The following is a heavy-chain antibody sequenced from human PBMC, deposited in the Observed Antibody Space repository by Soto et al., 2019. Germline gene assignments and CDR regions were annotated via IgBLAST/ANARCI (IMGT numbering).Heavy chain of an antibody. D-gene: IGHD3-3*01. Sequence: SETLSLTCTVSGGSISSGGYYWSWIRQHPGKGLEWIGYIYYSGSTYYNPSLKSRVTKSVDTSKNQFSLKLRSVTAADTAVYYCARVGYTFWSGYYLDYWGRGTLVTVSS. CDR2: IYYSGST. V-gene: IGHV4-31*03. J-gene: IGHJ4*02. CDR1: GGSISSGGYY. CDR3: ARVGYTFWSGYYLDY.